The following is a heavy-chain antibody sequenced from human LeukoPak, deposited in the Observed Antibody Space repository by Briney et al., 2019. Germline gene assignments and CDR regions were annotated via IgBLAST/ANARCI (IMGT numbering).Heavy chain of an antibody. J-gene: IGHJ3*02. Sequence: SQTLSLTRAVSGGSVSRGGYCWSWIRQPPGKGLEWVGYIYYSGSTYYNPSLTSRVTISVDTSKNQFSLKLSSVTAADTAVYYCARTRLLGAFDIWGQGTMVTVSS. D-gene: IGHD7-27*01. CDR1: GGSVSRGGYC. CDR2: IYYSGST. V-gene: IGHV4-30-4*07. CDR3: ARTRLLGAFDI.